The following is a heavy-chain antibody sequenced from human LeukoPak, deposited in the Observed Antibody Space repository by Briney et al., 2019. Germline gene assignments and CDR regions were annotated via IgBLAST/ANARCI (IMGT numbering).Heavy chain of an antibody. D-gene: IGHD1-26*01. CDR2: ISSSSSYI. V-gene: IGHV3-21*01. J-gene: IGHJ4*02. CDR3: ARAGYSGLTAFDY. CDR1: GFTFSSYS. Sequence: GGSLRLSCAASGFTFSSYSMNWVRQAPGKGLEWVSSISSSSSYIYYADSVKGRFAISRDNAKNSLYLQMNSLRAEDTAVYYCARAGYSGLTAFDYWGQGTLVTVSS.